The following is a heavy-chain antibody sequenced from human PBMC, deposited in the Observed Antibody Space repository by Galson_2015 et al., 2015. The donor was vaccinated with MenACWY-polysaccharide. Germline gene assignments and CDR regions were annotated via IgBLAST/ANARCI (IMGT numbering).Heavy chain of an antibody. CDR2: ISVYNGNT. V-gene: IGHV1-18*01. D-gene: IGHD4-17*01. J-gene: IGHJ4*02. CDR1: GYTFTSYG. Sequence: SVKVSCKASGYTFTSYGISWVRQAPGQGLEWMGWISVYNGNTKYAQNLHGRVTMTTDTSTSTAYMELRSLRSDDTAVYYCARDFLSTVMTRPGDWGQGTLGTVSS. CDR3: ARDFLSTVMTRPGD.